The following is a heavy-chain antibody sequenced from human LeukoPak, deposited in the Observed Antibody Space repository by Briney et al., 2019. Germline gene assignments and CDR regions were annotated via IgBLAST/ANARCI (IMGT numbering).Heavy chain of an antibody. J-gene: IGHJ4*02. V-gene: IGHV4-34*01. Sequence: PSETLSLTCAVYDGSFSGHYWSWIRPPPGRGLEWIGEINHSGSTNYNPSLKSRVIISVDTSKNQFSLKLTSVTAADTAVYYCARGRARVVITAIPRYFDSWGQGTLVTVSS. CDR3: ARGRARVVITAIPRYFDS. CDR1: DGSFSGHY. D-gene: IGHD2-21*02. CDR2: INHSGST.